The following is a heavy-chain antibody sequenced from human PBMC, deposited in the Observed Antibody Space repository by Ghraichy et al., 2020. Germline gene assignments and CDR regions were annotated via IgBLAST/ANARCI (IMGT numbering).Heavy chain of an antibody. J-gene: IGHJ6*02. CDR1: GGSFSGYY. Sequence: SETLSLTCAVYGGSFSGYYWSWIRQPPGKGLEWIGEINHSGSTNYNPSLKSRVTISVDTSKNQFSLKLSSVTAADTAVYYCARLVKGRPSAWNYYYYGMDVWGQGTTVTVSS. D-gene: IGHD3-10*01. CDR3: ARLVKGRPSAWNYYYYGMDV. CDR2: INHSGST. V-gene: IGHV4-34*01.